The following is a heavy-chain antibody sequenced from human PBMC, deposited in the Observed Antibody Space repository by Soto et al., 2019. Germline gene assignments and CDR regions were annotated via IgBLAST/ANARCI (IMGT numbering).Heavy chain of an antibody. CDR1: GFSLSTSGVG. CDR2: IYWDDDK. D-gene: IGHD1-26*01. J-gene: IGHJ4*02. V-gene: IGHV2-5*02. CDR3: AHRVVGAYSVDY. Sequence: QITLKESGPTLVKPTQTLTLTCTFSGFSLSTSGVGVGWIRQPPGKALEWLALIYWDDDKRYSPSLKSRLTITKDTSKNHVVLTMTNMDPVDTATYYCAHRVVGAYSVDYWGQGTLVTVSS.